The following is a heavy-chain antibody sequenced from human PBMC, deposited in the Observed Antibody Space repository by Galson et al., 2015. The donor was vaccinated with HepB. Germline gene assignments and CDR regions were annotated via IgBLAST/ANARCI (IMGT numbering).Heavy chain of an antibody. CDR3: ARDKDSGSYTPGY. CDR1: GYTFTNYY. Sequence: SVKVSCKASGYTFTNYYIQWVRQAPGQGLEWVGWINPYTGDTNYAQKFRGRVTMTRDTSMSTASMELSSLTYGDTGVYYCARDKDSGSYTPGYWGQGTLVTLSS. V-gene: IGHV1-2*02. J-gene: IGHJ4*02. D-gene: IGHD1-26*01. CDR2: INPYTGDT.